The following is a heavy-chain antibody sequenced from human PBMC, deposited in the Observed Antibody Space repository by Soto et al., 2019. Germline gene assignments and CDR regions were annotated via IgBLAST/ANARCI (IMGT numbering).Heavy chain of an antibody. J-gene: IGHJ6*03. CDR2: IIPIFGAT. V-gene: IGHV1-69*13. CDR1: GGSFSSYS. D-gene: IGHD3-9*01. Sequence: SVKVSCKASGGSFSSYSISWVRQAPGQGLEWMGWIIPIFGATNYAQKFQGRVTITGDESTSTAYMELSRLRSDDTAVYYCARGGDILTGYRYYYYYYMDVWGKGTTVTVSS. CDR3: ARGGDILTGYRYYYYYYMDV.